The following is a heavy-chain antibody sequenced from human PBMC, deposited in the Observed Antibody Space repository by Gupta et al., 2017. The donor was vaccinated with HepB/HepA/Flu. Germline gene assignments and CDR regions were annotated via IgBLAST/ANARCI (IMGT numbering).Heavy chain of an antibody. CDR3: AKDTRGYSYGYGDS. D-gene: IGHD5-18*01. CDR2: ISASGST. J-gene: IGHJ5*01. CDR1: GFTFSSYA. V-gene: IGHV3-23*01. Sequence: EVPLLESGGDLVQPGGSLRFSCSSSGFTFSSYALNWARQAPGKGLEWVSAISASGSTYYTDSVKGRFTISRDNSKNTLYLQMNSLRAEDTAVYYCAKDTRGYSYGYGDSWGQGTLVTVSS.